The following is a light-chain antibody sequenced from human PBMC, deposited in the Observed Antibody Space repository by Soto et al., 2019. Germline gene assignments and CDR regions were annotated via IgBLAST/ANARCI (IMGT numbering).Light chain of an antibody. V-gene: IGKV3-20*01. CDR2: DAS. CDR3: QQYGNSPIT. Sequence: EIVMTQSPVTLSASPGERSTLSCMAVQSVSSGYVAWYQQKPGQSPRLLIYDASNRSTGIPERFSGSGSGTDFTLIINRLEPEDFAVFYCQQYGNSPITFGQGTRLEIK. CDR1: QSVSSGY. J-gene: IGKJ5*01.